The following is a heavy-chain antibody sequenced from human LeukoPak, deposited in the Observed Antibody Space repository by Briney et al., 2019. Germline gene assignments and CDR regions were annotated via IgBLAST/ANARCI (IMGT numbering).Heavy chain of an antibody. J-gene: IGHJ4*02. CDR2: IYYSGSS. D-gene: IGHD1-26*01. CDR1: GGSISSYY. CDR3: ARHRVGATVYFDY. V-gene: IGHV4-59*08. Sequence: SETLSLTCTVSGGSISSYYWSWIRQPPGKGLEWIGYIYYSGSSNYNPSLKSRVTISVDTSKNQFSLKLSSVTAADTAVYYCARHRVGATVYFDYWGQGTLVTVSS.